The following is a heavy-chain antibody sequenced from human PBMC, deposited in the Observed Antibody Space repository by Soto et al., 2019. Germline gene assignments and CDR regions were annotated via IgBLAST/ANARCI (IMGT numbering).Heavy chain of an antibody. Sequence: QVHLQESGPGLVKPSGTLSLTCAVSGGSITTNWWSWVRQPPGKGLEWIGEIYHSGTTNYNPSRRGRVTISVDKSNNQFSLNLNSVTAAASAISYCARHIAVPRTRGFDYWGQGNLVTVSS. J-gene: IGHJ4*02. CDR3: ARHIAVPRTRGFDY. D-gene: IGHD6-19*01. V-gene: IGHV4-4*02. CDR2: IYHSGTT. CDR1: GGSITTNW.